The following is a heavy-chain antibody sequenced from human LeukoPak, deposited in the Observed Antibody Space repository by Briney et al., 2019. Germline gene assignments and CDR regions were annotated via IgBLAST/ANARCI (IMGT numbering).Heavy chain of an antibody. CDR3: AKDPYYYGSGIDWSFDY. D-gene: IGHD3-10*01. CDR1: GFTFSSYG. Sequence: PGGSLRLSCAASGFTFSSYGMHWVRQAPGKGLEWVAFIRYDGSNKYYADSVKGRFTISGDNSKNTLYLQMNSLRAEDTAVYYCAKDPYYYGSGIDWSFDYWGQGTLVTVSS. CDR2: IRYDGSNK. V-gene: IGHV3-30*02. J-gene: IGHJ4*02.